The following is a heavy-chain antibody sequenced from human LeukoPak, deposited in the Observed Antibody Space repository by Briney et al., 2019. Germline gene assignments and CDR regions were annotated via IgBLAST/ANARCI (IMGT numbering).Heavy chain of an antibody. J-gene: IGHJ6*02. D-gene: IGHD5-24*01. CDR3: ATGRDADSARGYYDMDV. Sequence: SETLSLTCTVSGGSITGYYWTWIRQPAGKGLEWIGRIYSGGSTNYNPPLKSRVTMSVDTSKNQFSLTLSSVPAADTAVYYCATGRDADSARGYYDMDVWGQGTTVTVSS. CDR2: IYSGGST. CDR1: GGSITGYY. V-gene: IGHV4-4*07.